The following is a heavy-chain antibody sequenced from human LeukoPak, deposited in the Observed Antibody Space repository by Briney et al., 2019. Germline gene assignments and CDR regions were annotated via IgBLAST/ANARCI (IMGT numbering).Heavy chain of an antibody. CDR1: GYTFTSYA. CDR3: ARDGAHPYSSSWSEGYFDY. CDR2: INTNTGNP. Sequence: ASVKVSCKASGYTFTSYAMNWVRQAPGQGLEWMGWINTNTGNPTYAQGFTGRFVFSLDTSVSTAYLQISSLKAEDTAVYYCARDGAHPYSSSWSEGYFDYWGQGTLVTVSS. V-gene: IGHV7-4-1*02. J-gene: IGHJ4*02. D-gene: IGHD6-13*01.